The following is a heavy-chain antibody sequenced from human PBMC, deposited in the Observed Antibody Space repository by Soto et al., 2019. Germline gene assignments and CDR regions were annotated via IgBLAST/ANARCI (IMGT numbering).Heavy chain of an antibody. J-gene: IGHJ5*02. V-gene: IGHV4-59*01. CDR2: VDDSGTT. Sequence: QVQLQQSGPGLMKPSETLSLTCSVSAGSMRNYYWSWIRQPPGKGLEWIGNVDDSGTTKYNPSLRSRVTISVDTSTNQFSLKLSSVIAADTAVYYCSRDVSCSGGSCYPNDWFDPWGQGTLVTVSS. D-gene: IGHD2-15*01. CDR3: SRDVSCSGGSCYPNDWFDP. CDR1: AGSMRNYY.